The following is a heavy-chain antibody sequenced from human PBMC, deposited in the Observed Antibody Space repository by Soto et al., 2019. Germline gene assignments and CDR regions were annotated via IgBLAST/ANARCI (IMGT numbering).Heavy chain of an antibody. CDR1: GFTFSSYG. J-gene: IGHJ4*02. Sequence: QVQLVESGGGVVQPGRSLRLSCAASGFTFSSYGMHWVRQAPGKGLEWVAVIWYDGSNKYYADSVKGRFTISRDKSKNTLYLQMNSLRAEDTAVYYCARARSVAGEVLYYFDYWGQGTLVTVSS. CDR3: ARARSVAGEVLYYFDY. CDR2: IWYDGSNK. V-gene: IGHV3-33*01. D-gene: IGHD6-19*01.